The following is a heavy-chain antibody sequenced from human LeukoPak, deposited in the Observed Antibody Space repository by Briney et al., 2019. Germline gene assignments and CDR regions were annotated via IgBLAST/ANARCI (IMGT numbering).Heavy chain of an antibody. V-gene: IGHV4-34*01. CDR2: INHSGST. D-gene: IGHD2-21*02. J-gene: IGHJ6*03. CDR1: GGSFSGYY. CDR3: ARVGYCGGDCYSGDYYYYMDV. Sequence: SETLSLTCAVYGGSFSGYYWGWIRQPPGKGLEWIGEINHSGSTNYNPSLKSRVTISVDTSKNQFSLKLSSVTAADTAVYYCARVGYCGGDCYSGDYYYYMDVWGKGTTVTVSS.